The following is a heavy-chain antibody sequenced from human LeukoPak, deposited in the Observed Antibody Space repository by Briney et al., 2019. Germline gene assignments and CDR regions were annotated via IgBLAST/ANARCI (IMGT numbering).Heavy chain of an antibody. CDR3: ARDRIWNDVRHDPFDI. CDR2: IYTSANT. Sequence: PSGTLSLTPTDSLASISSYLWSSIRQPVGRGLEWIGRIYTSANTNYSPSFKSRATISIDQSKRQFPLNLPSVTAADTAVYYCARDRIWNDVRHDPFDIWGQGTMVTVSS. D-gene: IGHD1-1*01. V-gene: IGHV4-4*07. J-gene: IGHJ3*02. CDR1: LASISSYL.